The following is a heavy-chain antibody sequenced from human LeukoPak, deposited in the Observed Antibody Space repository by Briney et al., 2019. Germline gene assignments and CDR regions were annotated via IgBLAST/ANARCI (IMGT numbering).Heavy chain of an antibody. CDR3: ARVTYYDILTGSGPYYGMDV. D-gene: IGHD3-9*01. J-gene: IGHJ6*02. CDR1: GGSFSGYY. V-gene: IGHV4-34*01. Sequence: PSETLSLTCAVYGGSFSGYYWSWIRQPPGKGLEWTGEINHSGSTNYNPSLKSRVTISVDTSKNQFSLKLSSVTAADTAVYYCARVTYYDILTGSGPYYGMDVWGQGTTVTVSS. CDR2: INHSGST.